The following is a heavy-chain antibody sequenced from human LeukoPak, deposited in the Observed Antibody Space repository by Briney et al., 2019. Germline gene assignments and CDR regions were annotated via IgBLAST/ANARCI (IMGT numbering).Heavy chain of an antibody. CDR3: AREGGFYRPLDY. D-gene: IGHD6-25*01. V-gene: IGHV4-4*02. CDR1: GGSISSTNW. J-gene: IGHJ4*02. CDR2: VHLDGRT. Sequence: SDTLSLICGVSGGSISSTNWWTWIRQPPGKGLEWIGEVHLDGRTNFNPSLKSRLTMSVDLSESHVSLKLTSVTAADTAVYYCAREGGFYRPLDYSGQGTLVTVSS.